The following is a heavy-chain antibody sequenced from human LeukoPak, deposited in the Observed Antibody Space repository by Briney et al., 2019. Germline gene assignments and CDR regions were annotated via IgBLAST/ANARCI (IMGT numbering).Heavy chain of an antibody. D-gene: IGHD6-13*01. Sequence: SETLSLTCTVSGGSMKNYYWSWIRQPPGKGLEWIGYIHDTRGTNYNPYLKSRVTMSLDTSKNHFSLSLNSVTAADTAVYFCAGGIGYATSPADHLGQGTLVIVSP. V-gene: IGHV4-59*01. J-gene: IGHJ5*02. CDR1: GGSMKNYY. CDR3: AGGIGYATSPADH. CDR2: IHDTRGT.